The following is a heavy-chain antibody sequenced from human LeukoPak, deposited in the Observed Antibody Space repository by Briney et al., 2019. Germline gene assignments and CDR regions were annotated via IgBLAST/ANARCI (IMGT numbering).Heavy chain of an antibody. CDR1: GGSINY. Sequence: SETLSLTCTVSGGSINYGGWIRQPPGKGLEWIGSLYYSGTTHYNPSLKSRVTISVDTSKNQFSLRLNSVTAADTAVYYCARSRAFNSGAFDPWGQGSLVTVSS. CDR3: ARSRAFNSGAFDP. CDR2: LYYSGTT. V-gene: IGHV4-39*07. J-gene: IGHJ5*02. D-gene: IGHD1-26*01.